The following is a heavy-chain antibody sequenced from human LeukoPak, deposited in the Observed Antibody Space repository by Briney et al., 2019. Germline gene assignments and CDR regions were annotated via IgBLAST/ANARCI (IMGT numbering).Heavy chain of an antibody. J-gene: IGHJ4*02. CDR2: IRGSDAGP. CDR1: GFTFATYT. D-gene: IGHD2-2*01. CDR3: AKLGRYQLPLDDY. Sequence: GGSLRLSCAASGFTFATYTMSWVRQAPGKGLEWVSDIRGSDAGPYYADSVKGRFTISRDNSKNTMYLQMNSLRAEDTAVYYCAKLGRYQLPLDDYWGQGTLVTVSS. V-gene: IGHV3-23*01.